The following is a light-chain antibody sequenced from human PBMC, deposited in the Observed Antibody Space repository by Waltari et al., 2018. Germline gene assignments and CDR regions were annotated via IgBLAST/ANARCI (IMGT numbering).Light chain of an antibody. J-gene: IGLJ3*02. Sequence: SYELTQPVSVSVSPGETASISCSGNYFGSLYPYWYRHKAGQAPILVIYKNDKRPPGIPERVSGSSSRNTATLTISGTQALDEADYYCQAWASDTVVFGGGTRLTVL. CDR2: KND. CDR1: YFGSLY. V-gene: IGLV3-1*01. CDR3: QAWASDTVV.